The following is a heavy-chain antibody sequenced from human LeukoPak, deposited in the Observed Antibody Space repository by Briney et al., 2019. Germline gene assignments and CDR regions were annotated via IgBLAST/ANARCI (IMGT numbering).Heavy chain of an antibody. Sequence: SETLSLTCTVSGGSISSGDYYWSWIRQPPGKGLEWIGYIYYSGSTYYNPSLKSRVTISVDTSKSQFSLKLSSVTAADTAVYYCARVAYDSSGYYQYYFDYWGQGTLVTVSS. D-gene: IGHD3-22*01. CDR1: GGSISSGDYY. J-gene: IGHJ4*02. V-gene: IGHV4-30-4*08. CDR2: IYYSGST. CDR3: ARVAYDSSGYYQYYFDY.